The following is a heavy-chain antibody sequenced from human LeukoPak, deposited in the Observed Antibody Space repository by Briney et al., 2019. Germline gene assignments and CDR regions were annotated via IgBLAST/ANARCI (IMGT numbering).Heavy chain of an antibody. J-gene: IGHJ3*02. Sequence: GASVKVSCKASGYTFTDYYMHWVRQAPGQGLEWMGWINPNSGGTNYAQTFQGRVTMTRDTSICTAYMDLSRLRSDDTAVYYCASTYYDFWSGYNRQKQDAFDIWGLGTMVTVSS. CDR2: INPNSGGT. CDR3: ASTYYDFWSGYNRQKQDAFDI. V-gene: IGHV1-2*02. CDR1: GYTFTDYY. D-gene: IGHD3-3*01.